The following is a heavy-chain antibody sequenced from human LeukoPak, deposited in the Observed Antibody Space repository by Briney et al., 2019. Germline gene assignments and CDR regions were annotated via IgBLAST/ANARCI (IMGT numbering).Heavy chain of an antibody. CDR1: GGSFSGYY. V-gene: IGHV4-34*01. CDR2: INHSGST. J-gene: IGHJ6*02. CDR3: ARHDRKNCSGGSCYGYYYYGMDV. D-gene: IGHD2-15*01. Sequence: SETLSLTCAVYGGSFSGYYWSWIRQPPGKGLEWIGEINHSGSTNYNPSLKSRVTISVDTSKNQFSLKLSSVTAADTAVYYCARHDRKNCSGGSCYGYYYYGMDVWGQGTTVTVSS.